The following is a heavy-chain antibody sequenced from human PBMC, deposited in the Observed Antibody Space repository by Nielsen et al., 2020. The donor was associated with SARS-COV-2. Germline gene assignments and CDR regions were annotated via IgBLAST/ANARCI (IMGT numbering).Heavy chain of an antibody. D-gene: IGHD6-13*01. CDR2: IYYSGST. Sequence: ETLSLTCTVSGGSISSYYWSWIRQPPGKGLEWIGYIYYSGSTNYNPSLKSRVTISVDTSKNQFSLKLSSVTAADTAVYYCARSSPSSSSWYKRGGYFDYWGQGTLVTVSS. J-gene: IGHJ4*02. V-gene: IGHV4-59*01. CDR3: ARSSPSSSSWYKRGGYFDY. CDR1: GGSISSYY.